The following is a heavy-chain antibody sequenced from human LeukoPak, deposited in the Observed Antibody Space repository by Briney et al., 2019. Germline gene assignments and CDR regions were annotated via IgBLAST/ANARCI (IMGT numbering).Heavy chain of an antibody. Sequence: SETLSLTCTVSGGSISSSSYYWGWIRQPPGKGLEWIGSIYYSGSTYYNPSLKSRVTISVDTSKNQFSLKLSSVTAADTAVYYCARQEITMVRGVIRLSLFDPWGQGTLVTVSS. V-gene: IGHV4-39*01. CDR2: IYYSGST. CDR1: GGSISSSSYY. D-gene: IGHD3-10*01. J-gene: IGHJ5*02. CDR3: ARQEITMVRGVIRLSLFDP.